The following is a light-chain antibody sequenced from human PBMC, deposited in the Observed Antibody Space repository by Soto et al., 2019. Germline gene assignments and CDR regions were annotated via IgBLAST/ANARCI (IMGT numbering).Light chain of an antibody. V-gene: IGKV1-5*03. CDR2: KAS. CDR1: QRISSW. J-gene: IGKJ1*01. Sequence: DIQMTQSPSTLSASVGDRVTITCRASQRISSWLAWYQQKPGKAPKLLIYKASSLESGVPSRFSGSGSGTEFTLTISSLQPDDFATYYCQQYNSYSFGQGTKVEIK. CDR3: QQYNSYS.